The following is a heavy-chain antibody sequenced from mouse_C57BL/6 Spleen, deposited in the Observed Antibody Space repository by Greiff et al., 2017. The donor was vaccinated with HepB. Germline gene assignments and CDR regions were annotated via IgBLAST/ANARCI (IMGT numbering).Heavy chain of an antibody. Sequence: VQLQQSGPELVKPGASVKISCKASGYTFTDYYMNWVKQSHGKSLEWIGDINPNNGGTSYNQKFKGKATLTVDKSSSTAYMELRSLTSEDSAVYYCARSFITDWGQGTLVTVSA. J-gene: IGHJ3*01. CDR2: INPNNGGT. CDR3: ARSFITD. V-gene: IGHV1-26*01. D-gene: IGHD1-2*01. CDR1: GYTFTDYY.